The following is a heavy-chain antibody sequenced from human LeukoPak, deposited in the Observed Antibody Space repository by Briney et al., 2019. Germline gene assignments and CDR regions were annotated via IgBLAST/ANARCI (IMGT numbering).Heavy chain of an antibody. CDR2: IKQDGSEK. CDR3: ASNYGG. J-gene: IGHJ4*02. CDR1: GFDFSNYW. D-gene: IGHD4-11*01. Sequence: SGGSLRLSCAASGFDFSNYWMYWVRQAPGKGLEWVANIKQDGSEKYYVDSVRGRFTISRDNAKNSLSLQMSSLRAEDTAVYYCASNYGGWGQGTLVTVSS. V-gene: IGHV3-7*03.